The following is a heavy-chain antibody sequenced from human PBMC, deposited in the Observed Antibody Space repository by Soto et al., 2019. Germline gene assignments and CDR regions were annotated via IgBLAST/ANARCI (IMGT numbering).Heavy chain of an antibody. D-gene: IGHD6-13*01. Sequence: ASVKVSCKASGYTFTSYAMHWVRQAPGQRLEWMGWINAGNGNTKYSQKFQGRVTITRDTSASTAYMELSSLRSEDTAVYYCARDYSSSWVNWFDPWGQGTLVTVSS. J-gene: IGHJ5*02. CDR2: INAGNGNT. V-gene: IGHV1-3*01. CDR1: GYTFTSYA. CDR3: ARDYSSSWVNWFDP.